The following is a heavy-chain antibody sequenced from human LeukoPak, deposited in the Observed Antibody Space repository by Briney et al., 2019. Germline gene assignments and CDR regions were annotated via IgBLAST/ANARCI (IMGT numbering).Heavy chain of an antibody. Sequence: GGSLRLSCAASGFTFSSYAMHWVRQAPGKGLEWVAVISYDGSNKYYADSVKGRFTISRDNSKNTLYLQMNSLRAGDTAVYYCARDSRFTYYDILTGSKGAFDIWGQGTMVTVSS. J-gene: IGHJ3*02. CDR1: GFTFSSYA. CDR2: ISYDGSNK. CDR3: ARDSRFTYYDILTGSKGAFDI. D-gene: IGHD3-9*01. V-gene: IGHV3-30-3*01.